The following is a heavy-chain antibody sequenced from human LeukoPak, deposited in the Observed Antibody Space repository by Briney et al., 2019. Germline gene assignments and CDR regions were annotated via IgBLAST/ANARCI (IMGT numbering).Heavy chain of an antibody. CDR3: SRLIYYFDY. CDR1: GDPIRSYY. CDR2: IDSSGST. V-gene: IGHV4-59*08. Sequence: SETLSLTCSVSGDPIRSYYWTWIRQPPGEGLEWIGYIDSSGSTNYNPSLKSRVTIAVDTSKNQFSLKLSSVTAADTAMYYCSRLIYYFDYWGQGTLVTVSS. J-gene: IGHJ4*02. D-gene: IGHD3-10*01.